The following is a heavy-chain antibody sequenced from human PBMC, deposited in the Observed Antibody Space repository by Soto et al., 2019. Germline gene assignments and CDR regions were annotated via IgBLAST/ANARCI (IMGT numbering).Heavy chain of an antibody. J-gene: IGHJ2*01. CDR1: GFTFDDYT. V-gene: IGHV3-43*01. Sequence: EVQLVESGGVVVQPGGSLRLSCAASGFTFDDYTMHWVRQAPGKGLEWVSLISWDGGSTYYADSVKGRFTISRDNXKXSXLLQMNSLRTEDTALYYCAKATSVAGTYNDAWYFDLWGRGTLVTVSS. CDR3: AKATSVAGTYNDAWYFDL. D-gene: IGHD6-19*01. CDR2: ISWDGGST.